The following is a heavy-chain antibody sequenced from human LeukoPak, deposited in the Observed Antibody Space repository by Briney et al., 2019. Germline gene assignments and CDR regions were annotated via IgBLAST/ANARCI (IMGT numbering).Heavy chain of an antibody. CDR3: ARDSDAFDI. J-gene: IGHJ3*02. V-gene: IGHV3-66*02. CDR2: IYSGSSR. CDR1: GFTVSSNY. D-gene: IGHD3-22*01. Sequence: GGSLRLSCAASGFTVSSNYMSCVRQAPGTGLEWVSVIYSGSSRYYADSVKGRFTISRDNSKNTLYLKMNNLSAEDTAVYYCARDSDAFDIWGQGTMVTVSS.